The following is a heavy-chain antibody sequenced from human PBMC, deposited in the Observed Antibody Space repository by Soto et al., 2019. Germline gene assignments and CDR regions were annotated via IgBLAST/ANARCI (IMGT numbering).Heavy chain of an antibody. J-gene: IGHJ5*02. V-gene: IGHV4-61*01. CDR1: GGSVSSGSYY. CDR3: ARERRGGYYDILTGYSGWFDP. CDR2: IYYSGST. D-gene: IGHD3-9*01. Sequence: PSETLSLTCTVSGGSVSSGSYYWIWIRQPPGKGLEWIGYIYYSGSTNYNPSLKSRVTISVDTSKNQFSLKLSSVTAADTAVYYCARERRGGYYDILTGYSGWFDPWGQGTLVTVSS.